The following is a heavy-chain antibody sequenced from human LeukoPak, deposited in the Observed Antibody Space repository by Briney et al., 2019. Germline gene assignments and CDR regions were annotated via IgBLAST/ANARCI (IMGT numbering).Heavy chain of an antibody. CDR3: ARGGEWSSSPLDH. D-gene: IGHD6-6*01. Sequence: SETLSLTCTVSGGSIRSFYWSWIRQPAVKGLEWIGRIYTSGTTSYNPSVKSRVTMSVDTSKNQISLNLSSLTAADTAVYYCARGGEWSSSPLDHWGQGALVTVSS. V-gene: IGHV4-4*07. J-gene: IGHJ4*02. CDR2: IYTSGTT. CDR1: GGSIRSFY.